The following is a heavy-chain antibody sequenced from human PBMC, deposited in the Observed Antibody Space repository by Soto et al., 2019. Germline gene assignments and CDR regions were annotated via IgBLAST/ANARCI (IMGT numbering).Heavy chain of an antibody. Sequence: GGSLRLSCAASGFTFSTYTMNWVRQAPGKGLEWVSSISSTSTYIYYADSVKGRFTISRDNAKNSLYLQMNSLRREDTALYYLANGGTNAFCGGGGCYLDSWGQGTLVTVSS. CDR3: ANGGTNAFCGGGGCYLDS. V-gene: IGHV3-21*04. CDR1: GFTFSTYT. D-gene: IGHD2-21*01. J-gene: IGHJ4*02. CDR2: ISSTSTYI.